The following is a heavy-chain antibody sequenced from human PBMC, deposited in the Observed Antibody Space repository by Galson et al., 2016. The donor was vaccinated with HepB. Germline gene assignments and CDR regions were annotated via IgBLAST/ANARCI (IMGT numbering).Heavy chain of an antibody. V-gene: IGHV3-21*01. CDR3: ARPPEGDRRYFDL. D-gene: IGHD3-16*01. CDR2: ISITSGYK. CDR1: GFTFSTYS. J-gene: IGHJ2*01. Sequence: SLRLSCAASGFTFSTYSMNWVRQAPGKGLEWVSFISITSGYKYYADSLKGRVTISRDIAKNSLYLQMNSLRAEDTAVYYCARPPEGDRRYFDLWGRGTLVTVSS.